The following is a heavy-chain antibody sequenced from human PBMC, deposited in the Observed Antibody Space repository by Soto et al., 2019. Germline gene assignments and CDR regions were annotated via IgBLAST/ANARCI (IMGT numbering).Heavy chain of an antibody. CDR3: ARVDYYDSSGYYPLYYYYGMDV. V-gene: IGHV4-30-4*01. D-gene: IGHD3-22*01. J-gene: IGHJ6*02. CDR2: IYYSGST. CDR1: GGSISSGDYY. Sequence: SETLSLTCTVSGGSISSGDYYWSWIRQPPGKGLEWIGYIYYSGSTYYNPSLKSRVTIPVDTSKNQFSLKLSSVTAADTAVYYCARVDYYDSSGYYPLYYYYGMDVWGQGTTVTVSS.